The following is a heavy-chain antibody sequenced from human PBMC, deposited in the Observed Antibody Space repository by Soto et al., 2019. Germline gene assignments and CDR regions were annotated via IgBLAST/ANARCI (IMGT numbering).Heavy chain of an antibody. CDR2: IVSDGSRT. V-gene: IGHV3-74*01. CDR3: AIDANAEPCDY. Sequence: EVQLVESGGGLVQPGGSLRLSCVVSGFTFSRYWMHWVSQVPGKGLVWVSNIVSDGSRTTYADSVKGRFTISRDNAKNTLYLQRDSLRVEDTAVYYCAIDANAEPCDYWGQVTRVTVSS. J-gene: IGHJ4*02. CDR1: GFTFSRYW.